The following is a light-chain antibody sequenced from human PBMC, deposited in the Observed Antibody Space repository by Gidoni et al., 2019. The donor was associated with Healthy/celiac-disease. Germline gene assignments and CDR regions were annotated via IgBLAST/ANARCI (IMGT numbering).Light chain of an antibody. CDR1: QDISNY. V-gene: IGKV1-33*01. J-gene: IGKJ3*01. Sequence: DIQMTQSPSSLSASVGDRVTITCQASQDISNYLNWYHLKPGIVPKLLIYDAFNLETGVPSRFSGSGSGTDFTFTISSLQPEDIATYYCQQYDNLPLFTFGPGTKVDIK. CDR3: QQYDNLPLFT. CDR2: DAF.